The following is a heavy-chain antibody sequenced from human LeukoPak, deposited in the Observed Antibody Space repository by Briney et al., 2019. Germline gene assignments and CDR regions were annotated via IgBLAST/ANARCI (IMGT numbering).Heavy chain of an antibody. CDR1: GGTFSSYA. D-gene: IGHD3-22*01. V-gene: IGHV1-18*01. J-gene: IGHJ4*02. CDR3: ARVDYYDSSGYGPDY. CDR2: ISAYNGNT. Sequence: ASVKVSCKASGGTFSSYAISWVRQAPGQGLEWMGWISAYNGNTNYAQKLQGRVTMTTDTSTSTAYMELRSLRSDDTAVYYCARVDYYDSSGYGPDYWGQGTLVTVSS.